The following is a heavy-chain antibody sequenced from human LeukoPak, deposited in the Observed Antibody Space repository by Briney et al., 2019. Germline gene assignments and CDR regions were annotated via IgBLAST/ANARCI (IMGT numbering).Heavy chain of an antibody. CDR3: TTVDMITFGGATHY. V-gene: IGHV3-15*01. J-gene: IGHJ4*02. Sequence: GGSLRLSCAASGFTFSNAWMSWVRQAPGKGLEWVGRIKSKTDGGTTDYAAPVKGRFTISRDDSKNTLYLQMNSLKTEDTAVYYCTTVDMITFGGATHYWGQGTLVTVSS. D-gene: IGHD3-16*01. CDR1: GFTFSNAW. CDR2: IKSKTDGGTT.